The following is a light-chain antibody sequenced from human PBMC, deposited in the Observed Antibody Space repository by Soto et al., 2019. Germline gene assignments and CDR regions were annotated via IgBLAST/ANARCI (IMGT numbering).Light chain of an antibody. CDR1: SSDVGSYNL. CDR2: EVN. Sequence: QSALTQPASVSGSPGQSITISCTGSSSDVGSYNLVSWYQHLPGKAPKLMIYEVNKRPSGVSDRFSGSKSGNTASLTLSGLQPEDEADYYCCSYAGTGAVIFGGGPKLTVL. CDR3: CSYAGTGAVI. J-gene: IGLJ2*01. V-gene: IGLV2-23*02.